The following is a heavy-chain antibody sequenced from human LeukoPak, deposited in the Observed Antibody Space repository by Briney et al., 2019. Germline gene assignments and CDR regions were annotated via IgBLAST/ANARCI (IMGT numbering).Heavy chain of an antibody. V-gene: IGHV6-1*01. CDR1: GDSVSSNRAA. Sequence: SQTLSLTCAISGDSVSSNRAAWHWLRQSPSRGLEWLGRTYYRSQWYADYASSVKSRIILTPDTSKNQFSLQLNSVTPEDTAVYYCAREGWWFDFWGQGTLVTVFS. D-gene: IGHD2-15*01. J-gene: IGHJ4*02. CDR3: AREGWWFDF. CDR2: TYYRSQWYA.